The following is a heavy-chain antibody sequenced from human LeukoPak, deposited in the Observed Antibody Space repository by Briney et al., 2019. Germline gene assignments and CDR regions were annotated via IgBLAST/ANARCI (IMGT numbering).Heavy chain of an antibody. CDR1: GFTHDDYA. D-gene: IGHD1-14*01. Sequence: PGGSLRLSCAASGFTHDDYAMLCPPHAPGKGLECVSGISWNSGSIGYADSVEGRFTISRDNAKNSLYLQMNSLRAEDTALYYCAKDSGNPGYYYGMDVWGQGTTVTVSS. CDR3: AKDSGNPGYYYGMDV. V-gene: IGHV3-9*01. CDR2: ISWNSGSI. J-gene: IGHJ6*02.